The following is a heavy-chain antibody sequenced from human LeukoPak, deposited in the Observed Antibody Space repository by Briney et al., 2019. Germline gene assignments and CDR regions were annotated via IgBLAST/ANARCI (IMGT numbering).Heavy chain of an antibody. CDR1: GASISSGSYY. J-gene: IGHJ4*02. CDR2: IYTSGYT. D-gene: IGHD5-18*01. CDR3: ARDTAMEG. Sequence: SETLPLTCTVSGASISSGSYYWSWIRQPAGKGLEWIGRIYTSGYTNYNPSLKSRATISVDTSKNQFSLKLNSVTAADTAVYYCARDTAMEGWGQGTLVTVSS. V-gene: IGHV4-61*02.